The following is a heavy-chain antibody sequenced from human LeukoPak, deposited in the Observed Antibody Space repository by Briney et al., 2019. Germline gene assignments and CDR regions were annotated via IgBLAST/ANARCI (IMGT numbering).Heavy chain of an antibody. D-gene: IGHD3-10*01. V-gene: IGHV3-21*01. Sequence: GGSLRLSCAASGLTFRSSAMNWVRQAPGQGLEWVSSITSGSTYMFCADAVKGRFTISRDDAKNSLYLQMNDLRVEDTAVYYCATEIRAVQDLYYWGQGTLVTVSS. CDR3: ATEIRAVQDLYY. CDR1: GLTFRSSA. CDR2: ITSGSTYM. J-gene: IGHJ4*02.